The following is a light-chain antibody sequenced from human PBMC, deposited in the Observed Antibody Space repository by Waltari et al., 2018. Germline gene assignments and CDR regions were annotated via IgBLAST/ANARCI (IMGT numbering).Light chain of an antibody. CDR2: AIS. CDR3: QQSDTPPYT. J-gene: IGKJ2*01. Sequence: DTQMTQSPASLSASVGDRVTNTCRASQSIRSYVNWYQQKSGRAPTLLIYAISSLKRGVPSRFTGSGSGTQFTLTITSLQPEDFATYYCQQSDTPPYTFGQGTKLQI. CDR1: QSIRSY. V-gene: IGKV1-39*01.